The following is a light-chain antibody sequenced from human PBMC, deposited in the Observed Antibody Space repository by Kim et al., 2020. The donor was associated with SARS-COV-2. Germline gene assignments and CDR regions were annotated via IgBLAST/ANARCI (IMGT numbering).Light chain of an antibody. J-gene: IGLJ2*01. CDR1: TRTLARGHF. CDR2: NTN. Sequence: GGTVTLTCGSNTRTLARGHFPCWFQQKPGPAPSALIYNTNYKYAWTPARFSGSLLGGKAALTLSDAQAEDEADYYCLLSYGDTRKVFGGGTKLTVL. V-gene: IGLV7-46*01. CDR3: LLSYGDTRKV.